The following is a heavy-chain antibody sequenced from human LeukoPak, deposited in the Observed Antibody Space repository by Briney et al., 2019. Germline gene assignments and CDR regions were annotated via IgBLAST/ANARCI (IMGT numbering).Heavy chain of an antibody. Sequence: PSETLSLTCTVSGGSISSYYWSCIRQPAGKGLEWIGRIYTSGSTNHNPSLKSRVTMSVDTSKNQFSLKLSSVTAADTAVYYCARGPLPYDILTGYTDSYYYYGMDVWGQGTTVTVSS. V-gene: IGHV4-4*07. D-gene: IGHD3-9*01. CDR1: GGSISSYY. J-gene: IGHJ6*02. CDR3: ARGPLPYDILTGYTDSYYYYGMDV. CDR2: IYTSGST.